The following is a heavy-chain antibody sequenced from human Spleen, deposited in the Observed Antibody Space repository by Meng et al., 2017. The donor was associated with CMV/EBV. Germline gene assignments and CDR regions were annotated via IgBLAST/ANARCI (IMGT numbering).Heavy chain of an antibody. V-gene: IGHV3-30*04. CDR1: FTLSSYA. CDR2: ISYDGSNK. CDR3: ARSACGGDCSFGGEFDY. D-gene: IGHD2-21*01. J-gene: IGHJ4*02. Sequence: FTLSSYAMHWVRQAPGKGLEWVAVISYDGSNKYYADSVKGRFTISRDNSKNTLYLQMNSLRAEDTAVYYCARSACGGDCSFGGEFDYWGQGTLVTVSS.